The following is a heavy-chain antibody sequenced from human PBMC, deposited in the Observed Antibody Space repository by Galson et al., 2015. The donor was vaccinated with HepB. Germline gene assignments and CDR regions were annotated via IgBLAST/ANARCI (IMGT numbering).Heavy chain of an antibody. CDR1: GFTFSSYG. Sequence: SLRLSCAASGFTFSSYGMHWVRQAPGKGLEWVAVISYDGSNKYYADSVKGRFTISRDNSKNTLYLQMNSLRAEDTAVYYCAKGASIVVVIAPEGVFDHWGQGTLVTVSS. J-gene: IGHJ4*02. CDR2: ISYDGSNK. D-gene: IGHD2-21*01. CDR3: AKGASIVVVIAPEGVFDH. V-gene: IGHV3-30*18.